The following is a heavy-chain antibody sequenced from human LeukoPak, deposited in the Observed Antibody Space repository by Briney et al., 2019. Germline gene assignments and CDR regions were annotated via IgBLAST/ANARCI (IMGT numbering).Heavy chain of an antibody. D-gene: IGHD1-26*01. CDR3: ASGSGSFYSGYMDV. CDR1: GGSIGSGSYY. Sequence: SETLSLTCTVSGGSIGSGSYYWSWIRQPAGKGLEWIGRMSTSGNTNYNPSLKSRVTISVDTSKNQFSLKLSSVAAADTAVYYCASGSGSFYSGYMDVWGKGTTVTVSS. CDR2: MSTSGNT. J-gene: IGHJ6*03. V-gene: IGHV4-61*02.